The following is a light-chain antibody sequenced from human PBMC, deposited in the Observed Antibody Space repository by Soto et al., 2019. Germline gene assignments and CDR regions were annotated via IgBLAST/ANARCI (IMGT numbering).Light chain of an antibody. J-gene: IGKJ5*01. CDR2: AAS. CDR1: QGISSY. V-gene: IGKV1-8*01. Sequence: AIRMTQSPSSLSASTGDRVTITCRASQGISSYLAWYQQKPGKAPKLLIYAASTLQSGVPSRFSGSGSGTDFTLTISCLQYEDFATYYCQQYYSYPITFGQVTRLEIK. CDR3: QQYYSYPIT.